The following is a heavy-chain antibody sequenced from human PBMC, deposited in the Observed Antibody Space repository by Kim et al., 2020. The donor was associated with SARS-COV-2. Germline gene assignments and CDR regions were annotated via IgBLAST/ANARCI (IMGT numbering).Heavy chain of an antibody. J-gene: IGHJ6*02. CDR2: INHSGST. Sequence: SETLSLTCAVYGGSFSGYYWSWIRQPPGKGLEWIGEINHSGSTNYNPSLKSRVTISVDTSKNQFSLKLSSVTAADTAVYYCARGKVAARGDGMDVWGQGTTVTVSS. D-gene: IGHD6-13*01. V-gene: IGHV4-34*01. CDR3: ARGKVAARGDGMDV. CDR1: GGSFSGYY.